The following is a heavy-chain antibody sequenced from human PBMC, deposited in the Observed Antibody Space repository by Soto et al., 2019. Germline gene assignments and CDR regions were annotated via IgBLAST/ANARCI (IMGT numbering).Heavy chain of an antibody. Sequence: QVQLQESGPGLVKPSQTLSLTCTVSGGSISSGGYYWSWIRQHPGKGLEWIGYIYYSGSPYYNPSLESPVTISVVRSKTQCPRKLSSITAADTAVYYCVRVPDYWGQGTLVTVSS. V-gene: IGHV4-31*01. CDR2: IYYSGSP. J-gene: IGHJ4*02. CDR3: VRVPDY. CDR1: GGSISSGGYY.